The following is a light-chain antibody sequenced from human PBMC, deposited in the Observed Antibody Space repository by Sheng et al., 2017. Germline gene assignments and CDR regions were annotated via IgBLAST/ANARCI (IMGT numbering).Light chain of an antibody. CDR3: QQYADSFT. CDR2: GAS. Sequence: ETLMTQSPATLSVSPGERATLSCRASQSVSSNLAWYQQKRGQAPRLLIFGASIRATGIPAGFSGSGSGTDFTLTISRLEPEDFAVYYCQQYADSFTFGPGTKVDIK. CDR1: QSVSSN. J-gene: IGKJ3*01. V-gene: IGKV3-15*01.